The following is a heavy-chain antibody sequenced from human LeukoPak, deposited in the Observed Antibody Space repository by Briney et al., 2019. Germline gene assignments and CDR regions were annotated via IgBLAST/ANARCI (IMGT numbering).Heavy chain of an antibody. Sequence: PGGSLRLSCAASGFTFSSYAMHWVRQAPGKGLEWVAVISYDGSNKYYADSVKGRFTISRDNSKNTLYLQMNSLRAEDTAVYYCARDMEVTMVRGVIIPYGMDVWGRGTTVTVSS. CDR3: ARDMEVTMVRGVIIPYGMDV. V-gene: IGHV3-30-3*01. CDR1: GFTFSSYA. CDR2: ISYDGSNK. D-gene: IGHD3-10*01. J-gene: IGHJ6*02.